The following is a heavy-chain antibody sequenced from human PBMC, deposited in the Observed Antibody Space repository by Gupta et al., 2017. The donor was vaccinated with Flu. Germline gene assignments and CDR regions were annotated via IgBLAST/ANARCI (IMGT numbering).Heavy chain of an antibody. D-gene: IGHD5-12*01. CDR2: INPNSGGT. V-gene: IGHV1-2*02. CDR3: ARVREMATIRYFDY. Sequence: KAPGQGLEWMGWINPNSGGTNYAQKFQGRVTMTRDTSISTAYMELSRLRSDDTAVYYCARVREMATIRYFDYWGQGTLVTVSS. J-gene: IGHJ4*02.